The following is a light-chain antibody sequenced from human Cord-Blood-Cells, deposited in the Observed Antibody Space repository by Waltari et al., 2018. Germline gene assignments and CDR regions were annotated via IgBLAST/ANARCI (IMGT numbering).Light chain of an antibody. CDR3: QQYGSSFT. CDR1: QSVSSSY. Sequence: EIVLTQSPGTRSWSPGERASQSVSSSYVAWYQQKPGQAPRRLIYGASSRATGIPDLFGGSGSGTDFTVTISRLEPEYLGVYYCQQYGSSFTFGPGTKVDI. V-gene: IGKV3-20*01. J-gene: IGKJ3*01. CDR2: GAS.